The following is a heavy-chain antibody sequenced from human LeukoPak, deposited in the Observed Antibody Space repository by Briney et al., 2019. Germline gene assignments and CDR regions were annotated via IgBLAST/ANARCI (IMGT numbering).Heavy chain of an antibody. Sequence: GGSLRLSCVASGFTFSSYAMSWVRQAPGKGLEWVSAISGSGGSTYYADSVKGRFTISRDNSKNTLYLQMNSLRAEDTAVYYCAKGLWFGELSNFDYWGQGTLVTVSS. CDR3: AKGLWFGELSNFDY. V-gene: IGHV3-23*01. CDR2: ISGSGGST. CDR1: GFTFSSYA. J-gene: IGHJ4*02. D-gene: IGHD3-10*01.